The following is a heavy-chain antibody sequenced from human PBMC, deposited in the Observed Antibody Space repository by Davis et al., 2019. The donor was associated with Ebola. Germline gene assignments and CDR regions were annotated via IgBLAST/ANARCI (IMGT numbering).Heavy chain of an antibody. CDR2: ISSSGSTI. D-gene: IGHD1-7*01. J-gene: IGHJ4*02. CDR1: GFTFSSYE. V-gene: IGHV3-48*03. CDR3: ARIGSNWNYDDY. Sequence: GGSLRLSCAASGFTFSSYEMNWVRQAPGKGLEWVSYISSSGSTIYYADSVKGRFTISRDNAKNSLYLQMNSLRAEDTALYYCARIGSNWNYDDYWGQGTLVTVSS.